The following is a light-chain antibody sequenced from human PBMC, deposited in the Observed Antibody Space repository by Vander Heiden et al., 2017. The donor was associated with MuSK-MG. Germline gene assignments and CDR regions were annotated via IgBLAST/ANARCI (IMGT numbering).Light chain of an antibody. J-gene: IGKJ2*01. CDR3: QGPAT. CDR1: QSVSSY. CDR2: DAS. Sequence: EIVLTQSPATLSLSPGERATLSCRASQSVSSYLAWYQQKPGQAPRLLIYDASNRATGIPARFSGSGSGTDFTLTISSLEPEDFAVYYCQGPATFGQGTKLEIK. V-gene: IGKV3-11*01.